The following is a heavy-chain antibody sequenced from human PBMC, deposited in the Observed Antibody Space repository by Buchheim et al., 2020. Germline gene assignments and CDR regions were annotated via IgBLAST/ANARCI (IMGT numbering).Heavy chain of an antibody. CDR2: ISSSSSYI. Sequence: EVQLVESGGGLVKPGGSLRLSCAASGFTFSSYSMNWVRQAPGKGLEWVSSISSSSSYIYYAASVKGRFTISRHNANNSLHPQMNSLRAEDTAVYYCARDQGDLDYWGQGTL. J-gene: IGHJ4*02. CDR1: GFTFSSYS. D-gene: IGHD3-10*01. CDR3: ARDQGDLDY. V-gene: IGHV3-21*01.